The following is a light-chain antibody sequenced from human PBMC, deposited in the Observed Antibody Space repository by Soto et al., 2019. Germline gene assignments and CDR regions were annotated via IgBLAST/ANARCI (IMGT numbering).Light chain of an antibody. CDR3: QQRSDWPLT. Sequence: EIVLTQSPATLSLSPGERATLSCRASQNVYTYIAWYQQKPGHAPRLLIYDASNRATDLPARFSGSGSGTDFTLTIRSLEPEDFAVYYCQQRSDWPLTFGGGTKVEI. CDR2: DAS. CDR1: QNVYTY. J-gene: IGKJ4*01. V-gene: IGKV3-11*01.